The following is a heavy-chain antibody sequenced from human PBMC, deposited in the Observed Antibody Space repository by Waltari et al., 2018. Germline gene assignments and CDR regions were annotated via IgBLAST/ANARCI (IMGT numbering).Heavy chain of an antibody. D-gene: IGHD3-9*01. Sequence: EVQLVETGGGLVQPGRSMRLSCEASGITIDDYAMHWVRQAPGKGLEWVSGISWNRNSIGYADSVKGRFTISRDNAKNSLYLQMNSLRPEDTALYYCAKDYFDWEGSFDSWGQGTLVTVSS. CDR2: ISWNRNSI. V-gene: IGHV3-9*01. CDR3: AKDYFDWEGSFDS. CDR1: GITIDDYA. J-gene: IGHJ4*02.